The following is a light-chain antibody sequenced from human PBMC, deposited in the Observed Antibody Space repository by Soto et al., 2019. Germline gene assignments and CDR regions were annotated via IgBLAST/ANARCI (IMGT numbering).Light chain of an antibody. CDR2: EVS. Sequence: QSALTQPASVFGSPGQSITFSCTGTSSDVGGYNFVSWYQQHPDKAPKLMIYEVSSRPSGVSNRFSGSKSGNTASLTISGLQPEDEADYYCSSYTTSTTVVFGTGTKLTVL. V-gene: IGLV2-14*03. J-gene: IGLJ1*01. CDR1: SSDVGGYNF. CDR3: SSYTTSTTVV.